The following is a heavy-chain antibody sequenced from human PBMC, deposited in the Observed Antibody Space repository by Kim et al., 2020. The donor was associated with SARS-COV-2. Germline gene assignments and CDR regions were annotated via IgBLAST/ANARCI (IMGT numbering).Heavy chain of an antibody. D-gene: IGHD3-10*01. J-gene: IGHJ4*02. Sequence: KGLFTSSRDNSKNTLYLQMNSLRAEDTAVYYCARDSSTVWFGEPVGYFDYWGQGTLVTVSS. CDR3: ARDSSTVWFGEPVGYFDY. V-gene: IGHV3-30*07.